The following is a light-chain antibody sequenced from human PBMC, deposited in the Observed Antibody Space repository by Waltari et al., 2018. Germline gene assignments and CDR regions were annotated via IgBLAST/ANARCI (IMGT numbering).Light chain of an antibody. V-gene: IGKV4-1*01. Sequence: IVMTQSPDSLAVSLGERATINCKSSQRVLYSSNNKNYLAWYQQRPGQPPKLLIYCASARKSVVPDRFSGSGSGTEFTRTISSLQAEDVAVYYCQQYYSTPRTFGQGNEVE. J-gene: IGKJ1*01. CDR2: CAS. CDR1: QRVLYSSNNKNY. CDR3: QQYYSTPRT.